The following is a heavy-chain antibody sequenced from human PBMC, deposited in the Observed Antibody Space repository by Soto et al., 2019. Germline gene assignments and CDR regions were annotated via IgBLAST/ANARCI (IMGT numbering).Heavy chain of an antibody. D-gene: IGHD3-10*01. CDR2: ISAYNGNT. Sequence: ASVKVSCKASGYTFTSYGISWVRQAPGQGLEWMGWISAYNGNTNYAQKLQGRVTMTTDTSTSTAYMELRSLRSDDTAVYYCARCPEVYCDGSGSPRFDIWGQGTMVTVSS. CDR3: ARCPEVYCDGSGSPRFDI. J-gene: IGHJ3*02. V-gene: IGHV1-18*01. CDR1: GYTFTSYG.